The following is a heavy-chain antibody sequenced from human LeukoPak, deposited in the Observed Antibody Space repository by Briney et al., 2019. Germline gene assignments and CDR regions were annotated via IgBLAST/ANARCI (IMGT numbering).Heavy chain of an antibody. CDR3: ARDPPDSSSWYRGFDY. V-gene: IGHV1-2*02. D-gene: IGHD6-13*01. J-gene: IGHJ4*02. CDR1: GYTFTGYY. Sequence: GASVKVSCKASGYTFTGYYMHWVRQAPGQGLEWMGWINPNSGGTNYAQKFQGRVTMTRDTSISTAYMELSRLRSDDTAVYYCARDPPDSSSWYRGFDYWGQGTLVTVSS. CDR2: INPNSGGT.